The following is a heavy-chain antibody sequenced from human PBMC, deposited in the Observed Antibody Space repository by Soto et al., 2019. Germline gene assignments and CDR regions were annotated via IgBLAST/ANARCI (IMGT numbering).Heavy chain of an antibody. CDR1: GLTFSSYW. CDR3: ASHSYSSGWMGYYYYYGMDV. D-gene: IGHD6-19*01. CDR2: IKQDGSEK. J-gene: IGHJ6*02. V-gene: IGHV3-7*05. Sequence: PGGAVRLSCAASGLTFSSYWMSWVRQAPGKGLEWVANIKQDGSEKYYVDSVKGRFTISRDNAKNSLYLQMNSLRAEDTAVYYCASHSYSSGWMGYYYYYGMDVWGQGTTVTVSS.